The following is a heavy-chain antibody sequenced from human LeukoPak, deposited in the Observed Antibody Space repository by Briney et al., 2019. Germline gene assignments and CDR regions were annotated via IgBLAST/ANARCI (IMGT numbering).Heavy chain of an antibody. CDR1: GGSISSSYY. CDR2: IYYRGTT. J-gene: IGHJ4*02. CDR3: ARMTLAHYFDY. Sequence: PSETLSVTCTVSGGSISSSYYWVWIRQPPGKGLEWIGNIYYRGTTYYTPSLKSRLTISVDTSKNQFSLKLSSVTATDTAVYYCARMTLAHYFDYWGQGTLVSVSS. V-gene: IGHV4-39*01.